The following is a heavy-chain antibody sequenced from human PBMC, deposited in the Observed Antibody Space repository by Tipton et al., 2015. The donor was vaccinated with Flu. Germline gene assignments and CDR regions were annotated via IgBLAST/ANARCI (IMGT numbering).Heavy chain of an antibody. CDR1: GDSISSYY. Sequence: GLVKPSETLSLTCTVSGDSISSYYWNWIRQPPGKGLEWIGNIYYSGSTNYNASLKSRVTISVDTSKNQLSLNLRSVTAADTALYYCASALWGLGSFDFWGQGTMVTVSS. J-gene: IGHJ3*01. D-gene: IGHD1-26*01. CDR2: IYYSGST. V-gene: IGHV4-59*01. CDR3: ASALWGLGSFDF.